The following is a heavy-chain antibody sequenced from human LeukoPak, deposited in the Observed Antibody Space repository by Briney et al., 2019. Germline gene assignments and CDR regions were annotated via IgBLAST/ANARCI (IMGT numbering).Heavy chain of an antibody. D-gene: IGHD3-22*01. V-gene: IGHV3-7*01. Sequence: PGGSLRLSCEGSGFTFSNYWMGWVRQAPGKGLQWVANIKTDGSEKYYVDSVKGRFTISRDNAKNSLYLQMNSLRAEDTAVYYCASFRPSYYYDIGGGDAFDIWGQGTMVTVSS. J-gene: IGHJ3*02. CDR2: IKTDGSEK. CDR3: ASFRPSYYYDIGGGDAFDI. CDR1: GFTFSNYW.